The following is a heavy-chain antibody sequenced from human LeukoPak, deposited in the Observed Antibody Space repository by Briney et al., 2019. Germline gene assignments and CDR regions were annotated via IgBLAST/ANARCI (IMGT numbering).Heavy chain of an antibody. D-gene: IGHD4-17*01. V-gene: IGHV3-21*01. Sequence: GGSLRLSCAASGFTFSSYNMNWVRQAPGKGLEWVSSISTTSDYIYYADSLKGRFTISRDNAKNSLYLQMNSLRAEDTAVYYCARGHTAVTRHFDFWGQGTLVTVSS. CDR2: ISTTSDYI. J-gene: IGHJ4*02. CDR3: ARGHTAVTRHFDF. CDR1: GFTFSSYN.